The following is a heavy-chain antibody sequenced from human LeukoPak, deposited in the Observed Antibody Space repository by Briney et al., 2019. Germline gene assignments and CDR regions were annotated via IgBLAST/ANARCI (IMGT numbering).Heavy chain of an antibody. Sequence: PGGSLRLSRVPSRFTLNSYAMSGLRQAPGKELKRVASLNVSGGSTYYAASVKGRFTISRDNSKNTLYLQMNSLRAEDTAVYYCARYCRSTSCQKPYHYYGMDVWGQGTTVTVSS. D-gene: IGHD2-2*01. V-gene: IGHV3-23*01. J-gene: IGHJ6*02. CDR1: RFTLNSYA. CDR2: LNVSGGST. CDR3: ARYCRSTSCQKPYHYYGMDV.